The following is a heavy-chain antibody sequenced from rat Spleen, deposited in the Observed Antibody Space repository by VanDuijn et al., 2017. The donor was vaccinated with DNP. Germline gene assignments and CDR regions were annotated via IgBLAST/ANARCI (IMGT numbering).Heavy chain of an antibody. CDR1: GFTFSHYY. J-gene: IGHJ1*01. V-gene: IGHV5-25*01. Sequence: EVQLVESGGGLVQPGRSMKLSCAASGFTFSHYYMAWVRQAPTKGLEWVASISTGGGNTYYRDSVKGRFTISRDNAKSTQYLQMDSLRSEDTATYYCARRGQLPYWYFDFWGPGTMVTVSS. CDR2: ISTGGGNT. CDR3: ARRGQLPYWYFDF. D-gene: IGHD1-10*01.